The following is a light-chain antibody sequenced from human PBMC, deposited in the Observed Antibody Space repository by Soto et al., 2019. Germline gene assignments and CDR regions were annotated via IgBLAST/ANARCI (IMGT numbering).Light chain of an antibody. J-gene: IGKJ5*01. CDR2: DAS. CDR3: QQYDNLPIT. Sequence: DIQMTQSPSSLSASVGDRVIITCQASQDISNYLNWYRQKPGKAPKLLIYDASNLETGVPSRFSGSGSGTDFTFTISSLQPEDIATYYCQQYDNLPITFGQGTRLEIK. V-gene: IGKV1-33*01. CDR1: QDISNY.